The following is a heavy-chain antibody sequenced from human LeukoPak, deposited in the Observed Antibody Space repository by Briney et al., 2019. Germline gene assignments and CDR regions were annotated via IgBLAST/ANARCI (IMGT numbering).Heavy chain of an antibody. CDR3: ARGIVVVTAIYYYGMDV. J-gene: IGHJ6*02. V-gene: IGHV1-8*01. CDR1: GYTFTSYD. Sequence: GASVKVSCKASGYTFTSYDNNWVRQATGQGLEWMGWMNPNSGNTGYAQKFQGRVTMTRNTSMTTAYMELSSLRSEDTAVYYCARGIVVVTAIYYYGMDVWGQGTTVTVSS. D-gene: IGHD2-21*02. CDR2: MNPNSGNT.